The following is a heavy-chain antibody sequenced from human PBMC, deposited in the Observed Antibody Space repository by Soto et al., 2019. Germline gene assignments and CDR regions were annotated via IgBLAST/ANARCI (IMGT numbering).Heavy chain of an antibody. Sequence: GGSLRLSCAASGFTFSSYAMSWVRQAPGKGLEWVSALSGSGISTYYADTVKGRFTISRDNSRNTLYLQMNSLRAEDPAVYYCATSYDSSGYDYWGQGTLVTVSS. CDR1: GFTFSSYA. CDR3: ATSYDSSGYDY. CDR2: LSGSGIST. D-gene: IGHD3-22*01. J-gene: IGHJ4*02. V-gene: IGHV3-23*01.